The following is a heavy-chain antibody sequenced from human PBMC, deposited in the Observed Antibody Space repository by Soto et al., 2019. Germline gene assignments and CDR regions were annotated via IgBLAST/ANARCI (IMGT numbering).Heavy chain of an antibody. Sequence: EVQLVESGGGLVKPGGSLRLSCAASGFTFSSYSMNWVRQAPGKGLEWVSSISSSSSYIYYADSVKGRFTISRDNAKNSLYLQMNSLRAEDPAVYYCARDANYGDYGYNWFDPWGQGTLVTVSS. CDR1: GFTFSSYS. CDR3: ARDANYGDYGYNWFDP. D-gene: IGHD4-17*01. V-gene: IGHV3-21*01. J-gene: IGHJ5*02. CDR2: ISSSSSYI.